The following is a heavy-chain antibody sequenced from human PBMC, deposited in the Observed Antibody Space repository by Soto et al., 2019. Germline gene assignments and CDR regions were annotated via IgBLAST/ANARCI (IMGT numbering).Heavy chain of an antibody. CDR2: IYYSGST. J-gene: IGHJ6*02. Sequence: SETLSFTCTVSGGAISSYYWSWIRQPPGKGLEWIGYIYYSGSTNYNPSLKSRVTISVDTSKNQFSLKLSSVTAADTAVYYCARDRSGMDVGGQGTTATVSS. CDR3: ARDRSGMDV. CDR1: GGAISSYY. V-gene: IGHV4-59*01.